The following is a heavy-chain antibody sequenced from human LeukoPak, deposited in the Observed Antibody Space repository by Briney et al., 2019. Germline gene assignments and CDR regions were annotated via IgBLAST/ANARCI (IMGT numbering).Heavy chain of an antibody. CDR3: ARDRGVRYFDY. V-gene: IGHV3-30*03. J-gene: IGHJ4*02. CDR2: ISYDRRGE. D-gene: IGHD3-10*01. Sequence: GGCLRLSCSASGFSFSTYNMHWVRQAPGQGLEWVAVISYDRRGEYYVDSVEGRFTVSSVDSEDTLYLQMNSLRAEDTAIYYCARDRGVRYFDYWGQGALVTVS. CDR1: GFSFSTYN.